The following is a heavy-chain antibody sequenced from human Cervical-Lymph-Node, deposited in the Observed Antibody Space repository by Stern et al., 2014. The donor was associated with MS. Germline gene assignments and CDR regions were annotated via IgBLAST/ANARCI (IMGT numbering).Heavy chain of an antibody. CDR3: ARDGSWSPLDY. CDR2: VSTTGNN. Sequence: QLQLQESGPRQVKTAETLSLTCSVSRGSISTYYWTWIRQPAGKGLEWIGRVSTTGNNGYNPSLKNRVTMSVDPSKNQFSLQLKSVTAADTAMYFCARDGSWSPLDYWGQGILVTVSS. V-gene: IGHV4-4*07. D-gene: IGHD6-13*01. CDR1: RGSISTYY. J-gene: IGHJ4*02.